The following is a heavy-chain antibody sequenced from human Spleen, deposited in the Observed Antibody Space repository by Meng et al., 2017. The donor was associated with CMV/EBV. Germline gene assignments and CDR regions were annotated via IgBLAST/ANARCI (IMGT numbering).Heavy chain of an antibody. CDR3: ARDTATSGWNAFDY. V-gene: IGHV3-21*01. CDR2: NSYSSIYI. J-gene: IGHJ4*02. D-gene: IGHD6-19*01. CDR1: GFSFSTYN. Sequence: SGFSFSTYNMNWVRQAPGKGLGWVSSNSYSSIYIFNADSVEGRLTISRDNDKNSLYLEMNRLRAEDTAVYYCARDTATSGWNAFDYWGRGTLVTVSS.